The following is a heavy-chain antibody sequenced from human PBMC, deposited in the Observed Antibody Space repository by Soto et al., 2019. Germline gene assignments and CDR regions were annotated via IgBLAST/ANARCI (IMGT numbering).Heavy chain of an antibody. Sequence: VQLVESGGGVVQPGRSLRLSCAASGFTFSSYAMHWVRQAPGKGLEWVAVISGSGGSTYYADSVKGRFTISRDNSKNTLYLQMNSLRAEDTAVYYCAKERTFGDYPSGWFDPWGQGTLVTVSS. D-gene: IGHD3-10*01. CDR2: ISGSGGST. J-gene: IGHJ5*02. CDR3: AKERTFGDYPSGWFDP. CDR1: GFTFSSYA. V-gene: IGHV3-23*04.